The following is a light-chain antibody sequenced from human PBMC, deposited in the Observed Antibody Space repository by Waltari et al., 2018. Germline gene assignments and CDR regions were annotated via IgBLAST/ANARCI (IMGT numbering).Light chain of an antibody. CDR1: SSDVGRYNY. Sequence: QSALTQPASVSGSPGQSITISCTGSSSDVGRYNYVLWYQQFPDRAPKLIIYDVTNRPSGVSNRFSGSKSANTASLTISGLQPEDEAEYYCASYNPGSTLVFGGGTKLTVL. J-gene: IGLJ3*02. CDR3: ASYNPGSTLV. CDR2: DVT. V-gene: IGLV2-14*01.